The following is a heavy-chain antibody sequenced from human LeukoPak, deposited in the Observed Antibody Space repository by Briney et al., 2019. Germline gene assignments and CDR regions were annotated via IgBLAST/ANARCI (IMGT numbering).Heavy chain of an antibody. Sequence: GASVQVSCKASGYTFTGYYMHWVRQAPGQGLEWMGWINPNSGGTNYAQKFQGWFTMTRDTSISTAYMELSRLRSDDTAVYYCARDLTYYDILTGYPSPGDYWGQGTLVTVSS. CDR2: INPNSGGT. V-gene: IGHV1-2*04. CDR3: ARDLTYYDILTGYPSPGDY. J-gene: IGHJ4*02. CDR1: GYTFTGYY. D-gene: IGHD3-9*01.